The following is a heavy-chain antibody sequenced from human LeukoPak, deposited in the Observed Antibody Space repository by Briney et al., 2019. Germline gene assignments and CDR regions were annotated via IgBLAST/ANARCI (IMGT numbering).Heavy chain of an antibody. D-gene: IGHD3-9*01. CDR2: VFYSGTT. Sequence: SETLSLTCNVSGDYITTTNYYWAWIRQPPGKGLEWIAGVFYSGTTYYNPSLKSRLTISMDTSRKQISLRLTSVTATDTAIYYCARRSRLYRHETTGYHDSWGQGTLVTVFS. CDR3: ARRSRLYRHETTGYHDS. J-gene: IGHJ4*02. V-gene: IGHV4-39*01. CDR1: GDYITTTNYY.